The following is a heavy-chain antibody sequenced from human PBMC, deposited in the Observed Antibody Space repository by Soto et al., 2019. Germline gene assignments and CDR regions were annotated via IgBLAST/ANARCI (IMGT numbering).Heavy chain of an antibody. D-gene: IGHD5-18*01. CDR3: ARTVDTTMVFSRFDY. CDR1: GFSLSNAKMG. J-gene: IGHJ4*02. V-gene: IGHV2-26*01. Sequence: QVTLKESGPVLVKPTETHTLICTVSGFSLSNAKMGVSWNRQPPGKALEWLAHIFSNDEKSYTTSLKSRLTISKDTSKSQVVLTMTNIDPVDTATYYCARTVDTTMVFSRFDYWGQGTLVTVSS. CDR2: IFSNDEK.